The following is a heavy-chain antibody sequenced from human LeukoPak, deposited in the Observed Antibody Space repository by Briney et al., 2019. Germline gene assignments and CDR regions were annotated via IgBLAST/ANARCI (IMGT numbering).Heavy chain of an antibody. CDR2: ISSSGSDI. CDR1: GFTFSNYE. V-gene: IGHV3-48*03. Sequence: PGGSLRHSCAASGFTFSNYEMHWVRQAPGKGLEWVSYISSSGSDIYYADSVKGRFTISRDNAKNSLYLHMNSLRAEDTAVYYCARVRWGGLYYFDSWGQGTLVTVSS. D-gene: IGHD3-16*01. J-gene: IGHJ4*02. CDR3: ARVRWGGLYYFDS.